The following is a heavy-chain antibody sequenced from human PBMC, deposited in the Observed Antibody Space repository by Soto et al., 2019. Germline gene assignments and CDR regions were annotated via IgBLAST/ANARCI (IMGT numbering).Heavy chain of an antibody. CDR1: GYTFTSYY. Sequence: GASVKVSCKASGYTFTSYYISWVRHAPGQGLEWMGWISAYNGNTNYAQKLQGRVTMTTDTSTSTAYMELRSLRSDDTAVYYCARIFLIDTPNWFDPWGQGTLVTVSS. J-gene: IGHJ5*02. CDR2: ISAYNGNT. V-gene: IGHV1-18*01. CDR3: ARIFLIDTPNWFDP. D-gene: IGHD3-22*01.